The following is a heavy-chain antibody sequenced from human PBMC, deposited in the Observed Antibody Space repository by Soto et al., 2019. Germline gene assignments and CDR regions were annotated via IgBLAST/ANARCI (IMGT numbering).Heavy chain of an antibody. V-gene: IGHV3-7*02. CDR2: ITRAEHEQ. D-gene: IGHD6-13*01. CDR1: GFTFSSRW. CDR3: ANHDGTLAAGLVLDF. Sequence: EVQMVESGGGLVQHGGSLRVSCEASGFTFSSRWMTCVRHAPGKGLEWVDNITRAEHEQDYVASVKGRFTISRDNAKNSLYLQLNSLRAEDTAVYYCANHDGTLAAGLVLDFWGQGTLVTVSS. J-gene: IGHJ4*02.